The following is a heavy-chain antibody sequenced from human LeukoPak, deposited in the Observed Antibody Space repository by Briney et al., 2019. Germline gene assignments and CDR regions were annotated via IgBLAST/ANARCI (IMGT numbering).Heavy chain of an antibody. Sequence: SETLSLTCTVSGGSISSYYWSWIRQPPGKGLEWIGYIYYIGSPNYNPSLKSRVTISVDTSKNQFSLKLSSVTAADPAVYYCARASPSGWYYFDYWGQGTLVTVSS. CDR1: GGSISSYY. CDR3: ARASPSGWYYFDY. CDR2: IYYIGSP. J-gene: IGHJ4*02. D-gene: IGHD6-19*01. V-gene: IGHV4-59*08.